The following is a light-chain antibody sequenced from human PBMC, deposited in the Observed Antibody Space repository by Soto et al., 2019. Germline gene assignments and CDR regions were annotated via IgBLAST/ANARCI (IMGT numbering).Light chain of an antibody. CDR1: QSVSST. J-gene: IGKJ1*01. CDR3: QQYNNWPRT. CDR2: GAS. V-gene: IGKV3-15*01. Sequence: EIEMTQSPATLSVSPGERATLSCRASQSVSSTLAWYQQKPGQAPRLLIYGASTRATGIPARFSGSGSGTEFTRTISSLQSEDFAVYYCQQYNNWPRTFGQGTKVEIK.